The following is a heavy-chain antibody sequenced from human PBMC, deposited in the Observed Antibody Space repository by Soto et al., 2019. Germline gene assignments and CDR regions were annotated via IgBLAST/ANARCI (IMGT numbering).Heavy chain of an antibody. J-gene: IGHJ6*02. CDR1: GFTFSSYW. Sequence: GGSLRLSCAASGFTFSSYWMSWVRHAPGKGLEWVANIKQDGSEKYYVDSVKGRFTISRDNAKNSLYLQMNSLRAEDTAVYYCARDPTGGCSGGSCYGSYYYYGMDVWGQGTTVTVSS. CDR3: ARDPTGGCSGGSCYGSYYYYGMDV. D-gene: IGHD2-15*01. CDR2: IKQDGSEK. V-gene: IGHV3-7*01.